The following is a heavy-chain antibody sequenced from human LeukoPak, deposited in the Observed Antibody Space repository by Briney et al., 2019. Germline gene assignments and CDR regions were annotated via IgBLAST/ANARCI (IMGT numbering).Heavy chain of an antibody. Sequence: ASVKVSCKASGYTFTGHYMHWVRQAPGQGLEWMGWINPNSGGTNYAQKFQGRVTMTRDTSISTAYMELSRLRSDDTAVYYCARDPDSSSWYATNFDYWGQGTLVTVSS. D-gene: IGHD6-13*01. V-gene: IGHV1-2*02. CDR2: INPNSGGT. CDR3: ARDPDSSSWYATNFDY. J-gene: IGHJ4*02. CDR1: GYTFTGHY.